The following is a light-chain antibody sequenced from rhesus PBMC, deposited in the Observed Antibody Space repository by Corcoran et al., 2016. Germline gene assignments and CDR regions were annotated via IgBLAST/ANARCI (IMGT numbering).Light chain of an antibody. Sequence: DIQMSQSPSSLSASVGDRVTITCRASQGISSYLNWYQQKPGKAPKLLIYYANSLASGVPSMFSGSGSWTDYTRPISSLQPEDFATYYCQQGYSTPFTFGPATKLDIK. CDR3: QQGYSTPFT. V-gene: IGKV1-32*03. CDR1: QGISSY. J-gene: IGKJ3*01. CDR2: YAN.